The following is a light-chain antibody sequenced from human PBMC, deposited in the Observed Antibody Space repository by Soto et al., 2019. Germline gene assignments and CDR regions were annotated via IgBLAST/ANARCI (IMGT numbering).Light chain of an antibody. CDR2: KVS. CDR3: MQGTYWPRLT. CDR1: QSLVYSDGNTF. J-gene: IGKJ4*01. Sequence: DVVRTQSPLSLPVTLGQPASISCRSSQSLVYSDGNTFLNWFHQRPGQSPRRLIYKVSNRDSGVPDRFSGSGSGTDFTLKISRVEAEDVGVYYCMQGTYWPRLTFGGGTKVELK. V-gene: IGKV2-30*01.